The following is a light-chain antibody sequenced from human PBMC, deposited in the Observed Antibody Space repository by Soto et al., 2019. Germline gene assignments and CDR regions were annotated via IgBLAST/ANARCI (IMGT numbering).Light chain of an antibody. CDR1: SSNIASDD. CDR2: EDT. Sequence: SGDGVSFKSPGTSSNIASDDVHWYQHLPGTAPKLLIYEDTNRPSGVPVRFSGSKSGTLASLAITGLQAFYEADYYRQTFYNSRRDYPVFGTGRKVPAL. J-gene: IGLJ1*01. CDR3: QTFYNSRRDYPV. V-gene: IGLV1-40*01.